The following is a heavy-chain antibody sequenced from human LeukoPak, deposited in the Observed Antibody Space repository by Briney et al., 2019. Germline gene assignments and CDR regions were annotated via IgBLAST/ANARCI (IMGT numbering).Heavy chain of an antibody. CDR3: ARVDSSSWYSLDY. D-gene: IGHD6-13*01. V-gene: IGHV3-23*03. Sequence: GGSLRLSCAASGFTFSSYAMSWVRQAPGKGLEWVSLIYSGGAIRYADSVKGRFTISRDSSKNTLYLQMNSLRAEDTAVYYCARVDSSSWYSLDYWGQGTLVTVSS. J-gene: IGHJ4*02. CDR1: GFTFSSYA. CDR2: IYSGGAI.